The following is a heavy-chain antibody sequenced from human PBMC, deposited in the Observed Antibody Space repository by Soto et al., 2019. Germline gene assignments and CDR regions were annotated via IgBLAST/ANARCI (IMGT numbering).Heavy chain of an antibody. CDR3: ARGSPPYCSGGSCYSYYYYYYYMDV. Sequence: ASVKVSCNASGYTFTSYDINWVRQATGQGLEWMGWMNPNSGNTGYAQKFQGRVTMTRNTSISTAYMELSSLRSEDTAVYYCARGSPPYCSGGSCYSYYYYYYYMDVWGKGTTVTVSS. CDR2: MNPNSGNT. J-gene: IGHJ6*03. V-gene: IGHV1-8*01. D-gene: IGHD2-15*01. CDR1: GYTFTSYD.